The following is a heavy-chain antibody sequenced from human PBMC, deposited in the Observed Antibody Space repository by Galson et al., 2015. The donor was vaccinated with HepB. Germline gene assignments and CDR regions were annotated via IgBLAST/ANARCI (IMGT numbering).Heavy chain of an antibody. V-gene: IGHV7-4-1*02. Sequence: SVKVSCKASGYTFTSYAMNWVRQAPGQGLEWMGWINTNTGNPTYAQGFTGRFVFSLDTSVSTAYLQISSLKAEDTAVYYCARLRRAAAGTGDLPRGAWFDPWGQGTLVTVSS. D-gene: IGHD6-13*01. CDR2: INTNTGNP. CDR3: ARLRRAAAGTGDLPRGAWFDP. J-gene: IGHJ5*02. CDR1: GYTFTSYA.